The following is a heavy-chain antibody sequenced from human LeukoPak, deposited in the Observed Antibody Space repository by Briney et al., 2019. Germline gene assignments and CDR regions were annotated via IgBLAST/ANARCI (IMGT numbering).Heavy chain of an antibody. CDR2: ISYDGSNK. CDR3: ARDKAPYPNYYDSSGYFDY. V-gene: IGHV3-30*04. CDR1: GFTFSSYA. Sequence: PGGSLRLSCAASGFTFSSYAMHWVRQAPGKGLEWVAVISYDGSNKYYADSVKGRFTISRDNSKNTLYLQMNSLRAEDTAVYYCARDKAPYPNYYDSSGYFDYWGQGTLVTVSS. D-gene: IGHD3-22*01. J-gene: IGHJ4*02.